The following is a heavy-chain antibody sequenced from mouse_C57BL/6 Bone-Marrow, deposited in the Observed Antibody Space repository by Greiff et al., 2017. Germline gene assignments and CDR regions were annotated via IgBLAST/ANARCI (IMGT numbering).Heavy chain of an antibody. Sequence: QVHVKQPGAELVKPGASVKLSCKASGYTFTSYWMHWVKQRPGQGLEWIGMIHPNSGSTNYNEKFKSKATLTVDKSSSTAYMQLSSLTSEDSAVYYCARGTGWFAYWGQGTRVTVSA. V-gene: IGHV1-64*01. J-gene: IGHJ3*01. CDR1: GYTFTSYW. CDR2: IHPNSGST. CDR3: ARGTGWFAY. D-gene: IGHD3-1*01.